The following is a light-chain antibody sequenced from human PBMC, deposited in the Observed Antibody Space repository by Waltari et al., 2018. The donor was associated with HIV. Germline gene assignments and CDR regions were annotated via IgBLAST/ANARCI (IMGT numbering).Light chain of an antibody. CDR2: DVS. V-gene: IGLV2-11*01. Sequence: QSALTQPRSVSGSPGQSVTISCTGSSSHVGGYNYVSWYQQHPTKAPKLIIYDVSERPSGVPDRFSGSKSGNRASLTISGLQAEDEADYYCYSYAGSLLFGGGTKLTIL. J-gene: IGLJ2*01. CDR1: SSHVGGYNY. CDR3: YSYAGSLL.